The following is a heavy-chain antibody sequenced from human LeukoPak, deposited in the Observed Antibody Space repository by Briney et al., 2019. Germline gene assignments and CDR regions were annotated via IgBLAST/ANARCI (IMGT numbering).Heavy chain of an antibody. CDR3: ARDRGKQQLAE. J-gene: IGHJ4*02. V-gene: IGHV3-30-3*01. CDR2: ISYDGSNK. Sequence: VAVISYDGSNKYYADSVKGRFTISRDNSKNTLYLQMNSLRAEDTAVYYCARDRGKQQLAEWGQGTLVTVSS. D-gene: IGHD6-13*01.